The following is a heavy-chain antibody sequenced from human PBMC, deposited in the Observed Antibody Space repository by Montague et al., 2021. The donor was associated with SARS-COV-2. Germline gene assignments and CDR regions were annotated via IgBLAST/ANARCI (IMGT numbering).Heavy chain of an antibody. CDR3: ARPIYEGFGEFFACWFDP. V-gene: IGHV5-51*01. J-gene: IGHJ5*02. CDR2: IYPGDSDT. D-gene: IGHD3-10*01. Sequence: QSGAEVKKPGESLKISCKGSGYSFTSYWIGWVRQMPGKGLEWMGIIYPGDSDTRYSPSFQGQVTISADKSISTAYLQWSILKASDTAMYYCARPIYEGFGEFFACWFDPWGQGTLVTVSS. CDR1: GYSFTSYW.